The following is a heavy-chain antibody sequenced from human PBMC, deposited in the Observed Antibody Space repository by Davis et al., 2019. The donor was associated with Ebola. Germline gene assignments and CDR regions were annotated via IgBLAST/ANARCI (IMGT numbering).Heavy chain of an antibody. J-gene: IGHJ5*02. V-gene: IGHV5-10-1*01. CDR1: GYSFTSYW. Sequence: GESLKISCDGSGYSFTSYWISWVRQMPGKGLEWMGRIDPSDSYTNYSPSFQGHVTISADKSISTAYLQWSSLKASDTAMYYCARRNIDYDFWSGYRFDPWGQGTLVTVSS. D-gene: IGHD3-3*01. CDR2: IDPSDSYT. CDR3: ARRNIDYDFWSGYRFDP.